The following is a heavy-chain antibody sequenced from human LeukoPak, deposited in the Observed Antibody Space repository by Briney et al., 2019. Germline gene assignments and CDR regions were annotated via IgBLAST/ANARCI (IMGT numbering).Heavy chain of an antibody. Sequence: PGGSLRLSCAASGFTFDDYGMSWVRQAPGKGLEWVSGINWNGGSTGYADSVKGRFTISRDNARKSLFLQMNSLRAEDTAVYYCASETTRGYSYGSPTDGFDLWGQGTMVTVSS. J-gene: IGHJ3*01. V-gene: IGHV3-20*04. CDR2: INWNGGST. CDR3: ASETTRGYSYGSPTDGFDL. CDR1: GFTFDDYG. D-gene: IGHD5-18*01.